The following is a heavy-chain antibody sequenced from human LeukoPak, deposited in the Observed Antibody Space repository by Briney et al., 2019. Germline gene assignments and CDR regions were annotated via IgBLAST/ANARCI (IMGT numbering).Heavy chain of an antibody. CDR3: AKDQAGYSYGLFDY. CDR1: GFTLSSYA. CDR2: ISGSGSST. Sequence: VGSLRLSSAASGFTLSSYAMSWVRQAPGTGLERVSAISGSGSSTYYADSVKGRFTISRDNSKNTLYLQMNSLRAEDTAVYYCAKDQAGYSYGLFDYWGQGTLVTVSS. D-gene: IGHD5-18*01. J-gene: IGHJ4*02. V-gene: IGHV3-23*01.